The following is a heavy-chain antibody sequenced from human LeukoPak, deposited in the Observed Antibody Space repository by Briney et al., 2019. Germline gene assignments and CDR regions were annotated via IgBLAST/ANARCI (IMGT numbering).Heavy chain of an antibody. V-gene: IGHV3-7*01. CDR2: IKQDGSET. CDR3: ARDPRNKGFDP. CDR1: RFTFSGYW. D-gene: IGHD1/OR15-1a*01. J-gene: IGHJ5*02. Sequence: GGSLRLSCAASRFTFSGYWMSWVRQAPGKGLEWVANIKQDGSETYYVDSVKGRFTISRDNAKNTLYLQMNSLRVEDTAVYYCARDPRNKGFDPWGQGTLVTVSS.